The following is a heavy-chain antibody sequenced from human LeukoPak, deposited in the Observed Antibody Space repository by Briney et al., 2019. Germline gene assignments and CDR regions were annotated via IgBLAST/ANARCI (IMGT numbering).Heavy chain of an antibody. CDR2: IWYDGSNK. J-gene: IGHJ4*02. CDR1: GFTFSSYG. V-gene: IGHV3-33*01. Sequence: PGGSLRLSCAASGFTFSSYGMHWVRQAPGKGLEWVAVIWYDGSNKYYADSVKGRYTISRDNSKNTFYLQMNSLRAEDTAVYYCARDGLGYCSSTSCYPFDYWGQGTLVTVSS. CDR3: ARDGLGYCSSTSCYPFDY. D-gene: IGHD2-2*01.